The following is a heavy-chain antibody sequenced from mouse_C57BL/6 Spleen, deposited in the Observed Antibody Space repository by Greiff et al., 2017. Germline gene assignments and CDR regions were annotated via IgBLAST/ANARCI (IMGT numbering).Heavy chain of an antibody. J-gene: IGHJ4*01. CDR2: IYPGSGST. CDR3: ARDGSSYGRAMDY. Sequence: QVQLQQPGAELVKPGASVKMSCKASGYTFTSYWITWVKQRPGQGLEWIGDIYPGSGSTNYNEKFKSKATLTVDTSSSTAYMQLSSLTSEDSAVYYCARDGSSYGRAMDYGGQGTSVTVSS. D-gene: IGHD1-1*01. V-gene: IGHV1-55*01. CDR1: GYTFTSYW.